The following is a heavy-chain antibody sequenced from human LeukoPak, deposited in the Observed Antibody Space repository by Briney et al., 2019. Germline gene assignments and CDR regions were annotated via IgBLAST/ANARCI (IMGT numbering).Heavy chain of an antibody. V-gene: IGHV3-48*04. CDR3: ARDYYDSSGYYHEDY. J-gene: IGHJ4*02. CDR1: GFTFSRYS. Sequence: PGGSLRLSCTASGFTFSRYSMNWVRQAPGKGLEWLSYIGNSGSPIYYVDSVKGRFTISRDNAKNSVYLQMNSLRAEDTAVYYCARDYYDSSGYYHEDYWGQGTLVTVSS. D-gene: IGHD3-22*01. CDR2: IGNSGSPI.